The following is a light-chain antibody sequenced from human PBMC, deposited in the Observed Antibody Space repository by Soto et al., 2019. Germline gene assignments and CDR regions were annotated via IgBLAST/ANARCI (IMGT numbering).Light chain of an antibody. CDR2: AAS. CDR1: QSISSY. V-gene: IGKV1-39*01. Sequence: DIQMTQSPSSLSASVRDRFTMTCLSSQSISSYLNWYQQKPGKAPKLLIYAASSLQSGVPSRFSGSGSGTDFTLTISSLQPEDFATYYCQQSYSTPTITFGQGTRLEIK. CDR3: QQSYSTPTIT. J-gene: IGKJ5*01.